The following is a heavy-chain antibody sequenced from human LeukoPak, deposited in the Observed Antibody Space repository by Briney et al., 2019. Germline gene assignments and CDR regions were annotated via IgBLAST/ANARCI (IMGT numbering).Heavy chain of an antibody. V-gene: IGHV1-69*04. CDR1: GGTFSSYA. CDR2: IIPILGIA. D-gene: IGHD6-13*01. Sequence: ASVKVSCKASGGTFSSYAISWVRQAPGQGLEWMGRIIPILGIANYAQKFQGRVTITADKSTSTAYMELSSLRSEDTAVYYCARDLGPIAAAGTGGSSGWYYNWFDPWGQGTLVTVSS. J-gene: IGHJ5*02. CDR3: ARDLGPIAAAGTGGSSGWYYNWFDP.